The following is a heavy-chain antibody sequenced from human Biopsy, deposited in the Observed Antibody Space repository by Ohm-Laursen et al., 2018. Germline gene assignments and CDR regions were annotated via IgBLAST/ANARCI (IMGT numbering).Heavy chain of an antibody. V-gene: IGHV1-8*02. CDR3: ARDFNYDGGGSFNFDY. Sequence: SVKVSCKASGYTFTTYYMHWVRQATGQGLEWMGWMNPNSGNTGYAQKFQGRVTMTRNTSISTAYMELSSLTSVDTAVYYCARDFNYDGGGSFNFDYWGQGTLVTVSS. CDR2: MNPNSGNT. J-gene: IGHJ4*02. CDR1: GYTFTTYY. D-gene: IGHD3-22*01.